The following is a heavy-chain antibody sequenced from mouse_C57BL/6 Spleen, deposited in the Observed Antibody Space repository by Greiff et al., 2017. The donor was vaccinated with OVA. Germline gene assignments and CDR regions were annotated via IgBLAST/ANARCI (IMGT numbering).Heavy chain of an antibody. J-gene: IGHJ2*01. CDR3: ARDHYGLDY. Sequence: VQLQQSGAELAKPGASVKLSCKASGYTFTSYWMHWVKQRPGQGLEWIGYINPSSGYTQYNQKFKDQATLTSDKSSSTASMKLSSLTYEDSAVYYCARDHYGLDYWGQGTTLTVSS. CDR1: GYTFTSYW. V-gene: IGHV1-7*01. D-gene: IGHD1-1*02. CDR2: INPSSGYT.